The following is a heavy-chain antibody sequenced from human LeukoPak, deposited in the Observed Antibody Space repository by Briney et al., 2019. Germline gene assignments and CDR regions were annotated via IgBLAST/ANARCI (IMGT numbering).Heavy chain of an antibody. CDR3: ATSATIFGVVNDAFDI. J-gene: IGHJ3*02. CDR2: IYYSGST. V-gene: IGHV4-39*01. D-gene: IGHD3-3*01. Sequence: PSETLSLTCTVSGGSISSSSYYWGWIRQPPGKGLEWIGSIYYSGSTYYNPSLKSRVTICVDTAKNQFSLKLSSVTAADTAVYYCATSATIFGVVNDAFDIWGQGTMVTVSS. CDR1: GGSISSSSYY.